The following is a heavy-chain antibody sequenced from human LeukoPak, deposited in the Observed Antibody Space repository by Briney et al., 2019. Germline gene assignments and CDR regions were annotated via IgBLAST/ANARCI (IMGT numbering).Heavy chain of an antibody. Sequence: GGSLRLSCAASGFTFSSYAMSWVRQAPGKGLERVSVIYSGGSTYYADSVKGRFTISRDNSKNTLYLQMNSLRAEDTAVYYCARARHYYTSGSYFDYWGQGTLVTVSS. CDR3: ARARHYYTSGSYFDY. V-gene: IGHV3-53*01. CDR1: GFTFSSYA. D-gene: IGHD3-10*01. CDR2: IYSGGST. J-gene: IGHJ4*02.